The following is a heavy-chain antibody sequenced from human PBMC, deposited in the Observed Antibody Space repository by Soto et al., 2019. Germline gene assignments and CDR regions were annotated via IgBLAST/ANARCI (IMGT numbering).Heavy chain of an antibody. Sequence: GGSLRLSCAASGFTFSSYAMHWVRQAPGKGLEWVAVISYDGSNKYYADSVKGRFTISRDNSKNTLYLQMNSLRAEDTAVYYCAKDRKITFGGTPYNWFDPWGQGTLVTVSS. CDR1: GFTFSSYA. V-gene: IGHV3-30-3*01. CDR3: AKDRKITFGGTPYNWFDP. CDR2: ISYDGSNK. D-gene: IGHD3-16*01. J-gene: IGHJ5*02.